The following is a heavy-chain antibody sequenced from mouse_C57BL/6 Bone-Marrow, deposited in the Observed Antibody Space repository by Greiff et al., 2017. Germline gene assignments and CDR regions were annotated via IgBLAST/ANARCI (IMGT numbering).Heavy chain of an antibody. J-gene: IGHJ2*01. Sequence: QVQLQQPGAELVKPGASVKLSCKASGYTFTSYWMQWVKQRPGQGLEWIGEIDPSDSYTKYNQKFKGKATMPVEQSSSTAYMQLSSLPSEYSAVYYCARGITTVVATNYFDYWGQGTTLTVSS. D-gene: IGHD1-1*01. CDR2: IDPSDSYT. CDR1: GYTFTSYW. CDR3: ARGITTVVATNYFDY. V-gene: IGHV1-50*01.